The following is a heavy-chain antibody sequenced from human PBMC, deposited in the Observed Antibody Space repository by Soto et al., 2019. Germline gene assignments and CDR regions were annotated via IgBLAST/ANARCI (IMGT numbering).Heavy chain of an antibody. CDR1: GGSFTGYY. J-gene: IGHJ4*01. V-gene: IGHV4-34*01. Sequence: QVHLQQWGAGLLNPSETLSLTCAVYGGSFTGYYWSWIRQPPGKGLEWIGEINHSGSTNYNPSLMSRVTISLDTSKNQFSLKLNSVTAADTALYYCARTFRFDTRFGLVKPNYVDYWGHGILVSGSS. D-gene: IGHD3-3*01. CDR3: ARTFRFDTRFGLVKPNYVDY. CDR2: INHSGST.